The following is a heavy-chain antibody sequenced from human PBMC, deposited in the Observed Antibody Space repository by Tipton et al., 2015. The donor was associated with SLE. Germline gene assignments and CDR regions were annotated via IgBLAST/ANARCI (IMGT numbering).Heavy chain of an antibody. CDR1: GGSISSSSYY. CDR2: IYYSGST. CDR3: ARRITMVQGVIDAFDI. D-gene: IGHD3-10*01. Sequence: TLSLTCTVSGGSISSSSYYWGWIRQPPGKGLEWIGSIYYSGSTYYNPSPKSRVTISVDTSKNQFSLKLSSVTAADTAVYYCARRITMVQGVIDAFDIWGQGTMVTVSS. J-gene: IGHJ3*02. V-gene: IGHV4-39*07.